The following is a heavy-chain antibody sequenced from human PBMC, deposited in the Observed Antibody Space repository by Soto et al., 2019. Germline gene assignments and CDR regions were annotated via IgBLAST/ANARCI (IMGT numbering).Heavy chain of an antibody. J-gene: IGHJ6*02. CDR2: ISYDGTMK. CDR1: GFTFTPYG. D-gene: IGHD5-12*01. Sequence: QVQLVESGGGVVQPGRSLRLSCAASGFTFTPYGMHWVRQVPGQGPEWVAVISYDGTMKHYADSVKGLFTISRDNSNNTLYLEMHSLRPEDTALYYCAKDRAWQEGRYFYGMDVWGQGTTVTVSS. CDR3: AKDRAWQEGRYFYGMDV. V-gene: IGHV3-30*18.